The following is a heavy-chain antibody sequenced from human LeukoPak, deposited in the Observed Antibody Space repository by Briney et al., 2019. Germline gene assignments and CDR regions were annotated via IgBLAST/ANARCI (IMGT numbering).Heavy chain of an antibody. J-gene: IGHJ4*02. D-gene: IGHD5-12*01. Sequence: TLSLTCTVSGGSISSYYWSWIRQPPGKALEWLALIYWDDDKRYSPSLKSRLTITKDTSKNQVVLTMTNMDPVDTATYYCAHLGIVASPPLYWGQGTLVTVSS. CDR2: IYWDDDK. V-gene: IGHV2-5*08. CDR3: AHLGIVASPPLY. CDR1: GGSISSYYW.